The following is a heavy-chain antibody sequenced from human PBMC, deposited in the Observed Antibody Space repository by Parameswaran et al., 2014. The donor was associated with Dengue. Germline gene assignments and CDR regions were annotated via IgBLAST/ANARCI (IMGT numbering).Heavy chain of an antibody. CDR2: ISSSSSYI. CDR3: ARDTPGDYFSIDY. Sequence: VRQAPGKGLEWVSSISSSSSYIYYADSVKGRFTISRDNAKNSLYLQMNSLRAEDTAVYYCARDTPGDYFSIDYWGQGTLVTVSS. V-gene: IGHV3-21*01. J-gene: IGHJ4*02. D-gene: IGHD4-17*01.